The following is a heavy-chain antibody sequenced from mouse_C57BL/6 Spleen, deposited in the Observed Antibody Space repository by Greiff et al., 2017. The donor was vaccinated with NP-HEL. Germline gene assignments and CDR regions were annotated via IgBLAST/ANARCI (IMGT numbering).Heavy chain of an antibody. CDR2: IDPEDGAT. CDR1: GFTITGYY. J-gene: IGHJ1*03. V-gene: IGHV14-2*01. D-gene: IGHD2-5*01. Sequence: VQLQQSGAELVKPGASVKLSCTASGFTITGYYMHWVKQRTEQGLEWIGRIDPEDGATKYAPKFQGKATITADTSSNTAYLQLSSLTSEDTAVYYCAGEGTYYSNYDWYFDVWGTGTTVTVSS. CDR3: AGEGTYYSNYDWYFDV.